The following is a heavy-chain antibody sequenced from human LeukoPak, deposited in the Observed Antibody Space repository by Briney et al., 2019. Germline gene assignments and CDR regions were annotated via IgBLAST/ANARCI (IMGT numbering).Heavy chain of an antibody. CDR2: IIPIFGTA. V-gene: IGHV1-69*13. CDR1: GGTFSSYA. J-gene: IGHJ3*02. D-gene: IGHD3-22*01. Sequence: SVKVSCKASGGTFSSYAISWVRQAPGQGLEWMGGIIPIFGTANYAQKFQGRVTITADESTSTAYMELSSLRSEDTAVYYCASERRRDYDSSRFAFDIWGQGTMVTISS. CDR3: ASERRRDYDSSRFAFDI.